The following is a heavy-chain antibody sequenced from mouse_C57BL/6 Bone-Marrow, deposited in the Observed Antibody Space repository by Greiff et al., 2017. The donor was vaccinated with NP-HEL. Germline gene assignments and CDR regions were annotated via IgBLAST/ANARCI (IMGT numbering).Heavy chain of an antibody. D-gene: IGHD6-1*01. Sequence: EVQLQQSGAELVRPGASVKLSCTASGFNIKDDYMHWVKQRPEQGLEWIGWIDPENGDTEYASKFQGKATITADTSSNTAYLQLSSLTSEDTAVYYCTLCYTLGDYWGQGTSVTVSS. CDR1: GFNIKDDY. V-gene: IGHV14-4*01. J-gene: IGHJ4*01. CDR2: IDPENGDT. CDR3: TLCYTLGDY.